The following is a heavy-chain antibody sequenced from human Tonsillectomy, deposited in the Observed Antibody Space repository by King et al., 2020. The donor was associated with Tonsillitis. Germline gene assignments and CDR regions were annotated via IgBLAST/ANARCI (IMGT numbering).Heavy chain of an antibody. CDR1: GGSISSSSYY. CDR2: IYYSGST. CDR3: AITVVTGWYFDL. J-gene: IGHJ2*01. V-gene: IGHV4-39*01. Sequence: QLQESGPGLVKPSETLSLTCTVSGGSISSSSYYWGWIRQPPGKGLEWMGSIYYSGSTYYNPSLKSRVTISVDTSKNQFSLKLSSVTAADTAVYYCAITVVTGWYFDLWGRGTLVTVSS. D-gene: IGHD3-22*01.